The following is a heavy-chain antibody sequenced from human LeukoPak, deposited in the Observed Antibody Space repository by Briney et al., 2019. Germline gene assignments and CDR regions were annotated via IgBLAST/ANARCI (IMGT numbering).Heavy chain of an antibody. D-gene: IGHD6-19*01. V-gene: IGHV1-69*05. J-gene: IGHJ3*02. CDR2: TIPIFGTA. CDR1: GGTFSSYA. Sequence: SVKVSCKASGGTFSSYAISWVRQAPGQGLEWMGGTIPIFGTANYAQKFQGRVTITTDESTSTAYMELSSLRSEDTAVYYCARDSRQEGIAVAGGDAFDIWGQGTMVTVSS. CDR3: ARDSRQEGIAVAGGDAFDI.